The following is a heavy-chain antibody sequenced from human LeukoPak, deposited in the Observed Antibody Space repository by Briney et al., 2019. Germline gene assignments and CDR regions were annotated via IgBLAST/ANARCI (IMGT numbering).Heavy chain of an antibody. Sequence: SETLSLTCTVSGGSTISSSYYWGWIRQPPGKGLEWIGSFYYTGSTYYNPSLRSRVTMSVDTSRNQFSLKLSSVTAADTAVYYCARTPWAARRFYYFDYWGQGTLVTVSS. CDR2: FYYTGST. V-gene: IGHV4-39*07. D-gene: IGHD6-6*01. CDR3: ARTPWAARRFYYFDY. CDR1: GGSTISSSYY. J-gene: IGHJ4*02.